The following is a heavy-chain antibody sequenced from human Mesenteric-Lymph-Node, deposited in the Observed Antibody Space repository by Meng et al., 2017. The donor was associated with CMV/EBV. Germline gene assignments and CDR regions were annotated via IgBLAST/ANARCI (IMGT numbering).Heavy chain of an antibody. V-gene: IGHV3-23*01. Sequence: GGSLRLSCAASGFTFSGYAMSWVRQAPGKGLEWVSTISASGGLTYYVDSVKDRFTISRDNSKNTLYLQMNNLRAEDTAVYYCAKGVGPTTSYYYVMDVWGQGTTVTVSS. CDR3: AKGVGPTTSYYYVMDV. CDR2: ISASGGLT. CDR1: GFTFSGYA. D-gene: IGHD1-26*01. J-gene: IGHJ6*02.